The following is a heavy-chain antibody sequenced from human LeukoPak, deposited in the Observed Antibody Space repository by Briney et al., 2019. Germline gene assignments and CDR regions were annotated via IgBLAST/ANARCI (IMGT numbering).Heavy chain of an antibody. Sequence: PSQTLSLTCAVSGGSISSGGYSWRWIRQPPGKGLEWIAYIYHSGSTYYNPSLKSRVTISVDRSKNQFSLKLSSVTAADTAVYYCARNHLTGYFYYGMDVWGKGTTVTVSS. V-gene: IGHV4-30-2*01. D-gene: IGHD3-9*01. CDR1: GGSISSGGYS. CDR2: IYHSGST. CDR3: ARNHLTGYFYYGMDV. J-gene: IGHJ6*04.